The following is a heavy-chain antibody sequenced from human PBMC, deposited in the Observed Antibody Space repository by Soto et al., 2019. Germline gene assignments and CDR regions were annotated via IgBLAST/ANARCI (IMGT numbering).Heavy chain of an antibody. D-gene: IGHD1-20*01. Sequence: GGSAKVSCKGSGGTLSSYAISWVGHGPGQGLEWMGGIIPIFGTANYAQKFQGRVTITADESTSTAYMELSSLRSEDTAVYYCARSITGTVSYYYGMDVWGQETTVTVSS. CDR3: ARSITGTVSYYYGMDV. CDR1: GGTLSSYA. CDR2: IIPIFGTA. V-gene: IGHV1-69*01. J-gene: IGHJ6*02.